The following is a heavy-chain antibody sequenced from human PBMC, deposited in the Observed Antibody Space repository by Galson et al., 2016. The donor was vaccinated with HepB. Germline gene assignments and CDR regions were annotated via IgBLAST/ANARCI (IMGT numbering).Heavy chain of an antibody. D-gene: IGHD2-15*01. CDR3: ARNVLEWGYCSGGTCYSDY. Sequence: SVKVSCKASGYTFTSYGFSWVRQAPGQRLEWMGWISTYNANTYYAQKLQGRVTMTTDTSTSTAYMELRSLRSDDTAVYYCARNVLEWGYCSGGTCYSDYWGQGTLVTVSS. V-gene: IGHV1-18*01. J-gene: IGHJ4*02. CDR1: GYTFTSYG. CDR2: ISTYNANT.